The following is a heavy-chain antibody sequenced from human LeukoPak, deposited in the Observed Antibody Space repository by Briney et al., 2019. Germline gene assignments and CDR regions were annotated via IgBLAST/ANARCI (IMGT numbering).Heavy chain of an antibody. CDR3: ARMTAEGYFDY. CDR1: GGTFSSYA. J-gene: IGHJ4*02. V-gene: IGHV1-69*04. Sequence: ASVKVSCKASGGTFSSYAISWVRQAPGQGLEWMGRIIPILGIANYAQKFQGRVTITADKSTSTAYMELSSLRSEDTAVYYCARMTAEGYFDYWSQGTLVTVSS. CDR2: IIPILGIA.